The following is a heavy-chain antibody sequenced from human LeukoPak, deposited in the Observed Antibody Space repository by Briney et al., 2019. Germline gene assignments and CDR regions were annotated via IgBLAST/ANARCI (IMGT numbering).Heavy chain of an antibody. CDR3: ARVVPSSLSPFDF. CDR2: IYFTGTT. J-gene: IGHJ4*02. Sequence: SETLSLTCSVSGGSNSSINYYWAWIRQPPGRGLEWIGSIYFTGTTYYNASLTSRVTISLHTSRKQFSLRLTSVTAADTAVYYCARVVPSSLSPFDFWGQGTLVTVSS. D-gene: IGHD4/OR15-4a*01. CDR1: GGSNSSINYY. V-gene: IGHV4-39*07.